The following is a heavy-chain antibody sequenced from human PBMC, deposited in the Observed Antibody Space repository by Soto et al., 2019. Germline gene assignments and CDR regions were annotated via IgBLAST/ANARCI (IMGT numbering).Heavy chain of an antibody. CDR1: GGSISSYY. CDR2: IYYSGST. Sequence: SETLSLTCTVSGGSISSYYWSWIRQPPGKGLEWIGYIYYSGSTNYNPSLKSRVTISVDTSKNQFSLKLSSVTAADTAVYYCARGFLILTGYSPSSIFDYWGQGTLVTVSS. V-gene: IGHV4-59*01. CDR3: ARGFLILTGYSPSSIFDY. J-gene: IGHJ4*02. D-gene: IGHD3-9*01.